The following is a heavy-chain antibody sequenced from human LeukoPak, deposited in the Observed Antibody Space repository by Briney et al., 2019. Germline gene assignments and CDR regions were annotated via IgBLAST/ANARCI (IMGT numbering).Heavy chain of an antibody. CDR3: ARGRNRNWFDP. D-gene: IGHD1-14*01. J-gene: IGHJ5*02. CDR2: INHSGST. V-gene: IGHV4-34*01. CDR1: GGSFSGYY. Sequence: SETLSLTCAVYGGSFSGYYWSWIRQPPGKGLEWIGEINHSGSTNYNPSLKSRVTISVDTSKNQFSLKLSSVTAADTAVYYCARGRNRNWFDPWGQGTLVTDSS.